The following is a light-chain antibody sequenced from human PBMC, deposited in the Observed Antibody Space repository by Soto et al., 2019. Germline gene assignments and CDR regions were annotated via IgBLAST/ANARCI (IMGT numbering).Light chain of an antibody. J-gene: IGKJ1*01. V-gene: IGKV4-1*01. CDR2: WAS. CDR3: QQYHETPWT. Sequence: DIVMTQSPDSLTVSLGERATINCKSSQSLLYSFNNKNYLAWYQQKPGQPPKLLIHWASNREFGVPDRISGSGSGTDFTLTISSLQTEDVAVYYCQQYHETPWTFGQGTKVEIK. CDR1: QSLLYSFNNKNY.